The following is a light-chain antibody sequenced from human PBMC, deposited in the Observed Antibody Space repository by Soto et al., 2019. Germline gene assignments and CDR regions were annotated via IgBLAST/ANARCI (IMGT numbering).Light chain of an antibody. Sequence: QSVLTQPASVSGSPGQSITISCTGTSSDVGSYNLVSWYQQHPGKAPKLMIYEGSSRPSGVSNRFSGSKSGNTASLTISGLQAEDEADYYCCSYARSSTWVFGGGTKLTVL. J-gene: IGLJ3*02. CDR3: CSYARSSTWV. CDR2: EGS. CDR1: SSDVGSYNL. V-gene: IGLV2-23*01.